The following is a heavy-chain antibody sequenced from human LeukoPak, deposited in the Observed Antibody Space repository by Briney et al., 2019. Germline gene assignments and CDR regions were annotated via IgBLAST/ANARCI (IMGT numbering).Heavy chain of an antibody. Sequence: GGSLRLSCAASGFTFSSYAMSWVRQAPGKGLEWVSAISGSGGSTYYADSVKGRFTISRDNSKNTLYLQMNSLRAEDTAVYYCAKDAKGSYYYDSSGYRNTFDYWGQGTLVTVSP. J-gene: IGHJ4*02. CDR3: AKDAKGSYYYDSSGYRNTFDY. V-gene: IGHV3-23*01. D-gene: IGHD3-22*01. CDR2: ISGSGGST. CDR1: GFTFSSYA.